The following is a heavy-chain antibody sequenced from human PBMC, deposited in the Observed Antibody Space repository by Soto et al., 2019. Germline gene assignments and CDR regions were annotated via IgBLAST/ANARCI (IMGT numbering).Heavy chain of an antibody. Sequence: GGSLRLSCAASGFTFSSYGMHWVRQAPGKGLEWVAVIWYDGSNKYYADSVKGRFTISRDNSKNTLYLQMNSLRAEDTAVYYCARDLYYYDSSGYPNWFDPWGQGTLVTVSS. D-gene: IGHD3-22*01. CDR3: ARDLYYYDSSGYPNWFDP. V-gene: IGHV3-33*01. CDR1: GFTFSSYG. CDR2: IWYDGSNK. J-gene: IGHJ5*02.